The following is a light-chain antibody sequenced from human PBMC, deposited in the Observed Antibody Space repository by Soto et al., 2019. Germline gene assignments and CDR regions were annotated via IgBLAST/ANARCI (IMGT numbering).Light chain of an antibody. CDR1: SSDVGFYNY. Sequence: QSVLTQPASVSGSPGQSITISCTGTSSDVGFYNYVSWYQQHPGKAPKLTIYEVSNRPSGVSNRFSGSKSGNTASLTISGLQAEDEADYYCSSYRSSSTLYVCGTGTKVTVL. V-gene: IGLV2-14*01. J-gene: IGLJ1*01. CDR3: SSYRSSSTLYV. CDR2: EVS.